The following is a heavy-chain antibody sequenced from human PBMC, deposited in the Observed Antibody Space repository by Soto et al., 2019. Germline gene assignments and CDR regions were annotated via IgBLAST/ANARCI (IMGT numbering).Heavy chain of an antibody. Sequence: EVELLESGGDLVQPGGSLRLSCAASGFTFSNYALTWVRQAPGKGLEWVSGISGRGGSTYYAGSVRGRFNISRDNSKNTLYLQMNSLGAEDTALYYCAKKAISAAGLYYYYYYMDVWGKGPTVTVSS. J-gene: IGHJ6*03. V-gene: IGHV3-23*01. D-gene: IGHD6-13*01. CDR1: GFTFSNYA. CDR2: ISGRGGST. CDR3: AKKAISAAGLYYYYYYMDV.